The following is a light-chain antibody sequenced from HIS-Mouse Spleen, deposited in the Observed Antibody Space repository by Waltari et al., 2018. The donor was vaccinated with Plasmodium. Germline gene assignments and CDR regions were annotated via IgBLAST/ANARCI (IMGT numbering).Light chain of an antibody. CDR1: QSIGSS. CDR3: HPSSSLPT. V-gene: IGKV6-21*01. CDR2: YAS. Sequence: DIVLTDSPDFQSVTPKQKVTIPCLASQSIGSSLHWYQQKPDQSPKLLIKYASHAFSGGPWRFSGSGCGTDFTLNIQRLGGEDAATFYWHPSSSLPTFGQGTKVEIK. J-gene: IGKJ1*01.